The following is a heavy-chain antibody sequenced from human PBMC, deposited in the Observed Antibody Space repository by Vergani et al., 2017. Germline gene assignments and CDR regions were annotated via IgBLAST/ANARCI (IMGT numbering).Heavy chain of an antibody. Sequence: QSQLVQSGDEVKKPGASVKVSCKTSGYSFTNHGISWVRQAPGQGLEWLGWVTPYNGNTNYGQNIKGRATMTTHTSTRTAYMQVRSLTFDDTAVYYCAREGFYDNIRGSCRPPYYYGMGVWGQGTKVTVAS. CDR1: GYSFTNHG. CDR3: AREGFYDNIRGSCRPPYYYGMGV. CDR2: VTPYNGNT. V-gene: IGHV1-18*04. D-gene: IGHD3-16*02. J-gene: IGHJ6*02.